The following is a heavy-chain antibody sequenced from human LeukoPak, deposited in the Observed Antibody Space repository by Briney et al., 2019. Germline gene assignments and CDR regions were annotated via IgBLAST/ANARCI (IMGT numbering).Heavy chain of an antibody. V-gene: IGHV4-4*07. Sequence: PSETLSLTCTVSGGSISSYYWSWIRQPAGTGLEWIGRIYTSGSTNYNPSLKSRVTMSVDTSKNQFSLKLSSVTAADTAVYYCAALWFGETYYFDYWGQRTLVTVSS. D-gene: IGHD3-10*01. CDR2: IYTSGST. J-gene: IGHJ4*02. CDR1: GGSISSYY. CDR3: AALWFGETYYFDY.